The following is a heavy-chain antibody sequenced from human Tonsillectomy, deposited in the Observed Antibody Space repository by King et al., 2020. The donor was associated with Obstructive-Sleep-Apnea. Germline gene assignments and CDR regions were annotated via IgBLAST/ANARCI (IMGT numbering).Heavy chain of an antibody. D-gene: IGHD3-10*01. Sequence: QLVQSGAEVKKPGESLRISCKGSGYSFTSYWINWVRQMPGKGLEWMGAIDPRDSYTTYSPSFEGHVTMSADRSTTPAYLQWSSLEAADTATYFCARPDHFYYGSASPPDVWGQGPTVTVSS. CDR2: IDPRDSYT. J-gene: IGHJ6*02. V-gene: IGHV5-10-1*01. CDR3: ARPDHFYYGSASPPDV. CDR1: GYSFTSYW.